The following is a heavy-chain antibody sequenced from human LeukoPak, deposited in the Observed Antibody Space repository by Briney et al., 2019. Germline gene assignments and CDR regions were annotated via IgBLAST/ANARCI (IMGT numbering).Heavy chain of an antibody. CDR3: ARGGVAGGMDV. CDR1: GFTFSSYW. D-gene: IGHD6-19*01. CDR2: INSDGYSI. V-gene: IGHV3-74*01. Sequence: QPGGSLRLSCAVSGFTFSSYWMHWVRQVPGEGLVWVSRINSDGYSIGHADSVKGRFTISRDNAKNTLLLQVNSLRAEDTAVYYCARGGVAGGMDVWGQGTTVTVSS. J-gene: IGHJ6*02.